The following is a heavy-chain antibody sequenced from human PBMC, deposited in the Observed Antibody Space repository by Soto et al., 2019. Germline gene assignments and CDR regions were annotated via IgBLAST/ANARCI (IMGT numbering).Heavy chain of an antibody. D-gene: IGHD2-2*01. CDR3: ARLARVPDAHMRSWFDP. CDR2: INHSGST. Sequence: XGTLSLTCAVYGGSFSGYYWSWIRQPPGKGLEWIGEINHSGSTNYNPSLKSRVTISVDTSKNQFSLKLSSVTAADTAVYYCARLARVPDAHMRSWFDPWGQGTLVTVSS. V-gene: IGHV4-34*01. J-gene: IGHJ5*02. CDR1: GGSFSGYY.